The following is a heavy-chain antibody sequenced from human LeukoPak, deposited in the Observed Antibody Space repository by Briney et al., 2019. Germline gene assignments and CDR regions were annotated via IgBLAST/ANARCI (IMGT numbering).Heavy chain of an antibody. CDR2: IYYSGST. V-gene: IGHV4-59*08. CDR1: GGSISSYY. Sequence: PSETLSLTCTVSGGSISSYYWSWIRQPPGKRLEWIGHIYYSGSTNYNPSLKSRVTISVDTTKNQFSLKLSSVTAADTAVYYCARQYYYYSIDSWGQGTLVTVSS. J-gene: IGHJ4*02. D-gene: IGHD3-22*01. CDR3: ARQYYYYSIDS.